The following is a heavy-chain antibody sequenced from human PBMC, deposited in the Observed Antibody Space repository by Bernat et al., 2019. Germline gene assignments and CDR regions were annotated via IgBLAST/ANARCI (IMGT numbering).Heavy chain of an antibody. CDR3: ARQSGIAVLFDY. CDR2: IYYSGST. D-gene: IGHD6-19*01. V-gene: IGHV4-39*01. CDR1: GGSISSSSYY. Sequence: QLQLQESGPGLVKPSETLSLTCTVSGGSISSSSYYWGWIRQPPGKGLEWIGSIYYSGSTYYNPSLKSRVTMSVDTSKNQFSLKLSSVTAADTAVYYCARQSGIAVLFDYWGQGTLVTVSS. J-gene: IGHJ4*02.